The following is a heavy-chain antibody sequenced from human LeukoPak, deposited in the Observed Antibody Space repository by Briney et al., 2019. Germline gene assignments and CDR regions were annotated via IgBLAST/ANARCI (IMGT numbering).Heavy chain of an antibody. Sequence: GSLRLSCAASGFTFSRYSMNWVRQAPGKGLEWVSYISSSSSTIYYADSVRGRFTISRDSAKNSVYLQMNSLRAEDTAVYYCARGIWTSHGVGYYFDNWGQGTLVTVSS. J-gene: IGHJ4*02. V-gene: IGHV3-48*01. CDR1: GFTFSRYS. D-gene: IGHD2-8*01. CDR2: ISSSSSTI. CDR3: ARGIWTSHGVGYYFDN.